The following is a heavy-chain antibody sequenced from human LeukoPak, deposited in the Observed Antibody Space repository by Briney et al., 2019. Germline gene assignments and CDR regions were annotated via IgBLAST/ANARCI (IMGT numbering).Heavy chain of an antibody. CDR1: GGSISSYY. V-gene: IGHV4-59*01. J-gene: IGHJ4*02. Sequence: PSETLSLTCTVSGGSISSYYWSWIRQPPGKGLEWIGYIYYSGSTNYNPSLKSRVTISVDTSKNQFSLKLSSVTAADTAVYYRARDGYNEFYFDYWGQGTLVTVSS. CDR2: IYYSGST. CDR3: ARDGYNEFYFDY. D-gene: IGHD5-24*01.